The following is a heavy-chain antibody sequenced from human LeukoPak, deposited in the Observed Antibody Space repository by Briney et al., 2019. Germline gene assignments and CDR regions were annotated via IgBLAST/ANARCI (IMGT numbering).Heavy chain of an antibody. Sequence: SETLSLSCTVSGASISSYYWSWIRQPAGKGLEWIGRIYTSGSTNYNASLKSRVTMSLGTSTNQFSLNLSSVPAADTAVLYCARDWGGSFYTFYYWGQGTLGTVSS. CDR3: ARDWGGSFYTFYY. D-gene: IGHD1-26*01. CDR1: GASISSYY. V-gene: IGHV4-4*07. J-gene: IGHJ4*02. CDR2: IYTSGST.